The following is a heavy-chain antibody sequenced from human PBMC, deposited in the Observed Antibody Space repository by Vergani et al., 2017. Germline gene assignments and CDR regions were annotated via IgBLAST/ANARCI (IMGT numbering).Heavy chain of an antibody. V-gene: IGHV3-30-3*01. CDR3: ARDYDILTGYGMDV. CDR2: ISYDGSNK. CDR1: GFTFSSYA. D-gene: IGHD3-9*01. Sequence: VQLVESGGGLVQPGGSLRLSCAASGFTFSSYAMHWVRQAPGKGLEWVAVISYDGSNKYYADSVKGRFTISRDNSKNTLYLQMNSLRAEDTAVYYCARDYDILTGYGMDVWGQGTTVTVSS. J-gene: IGHJ6*02.